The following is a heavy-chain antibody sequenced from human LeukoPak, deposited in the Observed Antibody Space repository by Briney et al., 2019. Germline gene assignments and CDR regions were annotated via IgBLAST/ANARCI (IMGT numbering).Heavy chain of an antibody. D-gene: IGHD3-22*01. CDR2: ISGNGQQT. CDR1: GFTFSRFA. Sequence: GGSLRLSCSASGFTFSRFAMTWVRQLPGNGLDWVSSISGNGQQTYYADSVKGRFSVSRDNSKNILYLQMDSLRADDSALYYCAKDANYYDSSGYLIPFDYWGQGTLVTVSS. CDR3: AKDANYYDSSGYLIPFDY. J-gene: IGHJ4*02. V-gene: IGHV3-23*01.